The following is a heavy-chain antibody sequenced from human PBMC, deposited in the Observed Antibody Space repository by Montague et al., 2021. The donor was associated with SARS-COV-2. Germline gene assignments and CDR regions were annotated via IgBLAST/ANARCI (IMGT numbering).Heavy chain of an antibody. Sequence: YQSLSCAASGFTFDDYVIYWVRQPPGKGLEWVSLISGDGGKTYYADSVKGRFTTSRDNGKNSLYLQMNSLGTEDTALYHCAKGTYFYDSSGYYPESHYSYFDGMDVWGQGTTVTVSS. CDR3: AKGTYFYDSSGYYPESHYSYFDGMDV. J-gene: IGHJ6*02. CDR2: ISGDGGKT. D-gene: IGHD3-22*01. V-gene: IGHV3-43*02. CDR1: GFTFDDYV.